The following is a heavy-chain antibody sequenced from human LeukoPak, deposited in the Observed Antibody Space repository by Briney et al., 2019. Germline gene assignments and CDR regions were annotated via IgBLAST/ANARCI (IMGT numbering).Heavy chain of an antibody. D-gene: IGHD1-26*01. CDR2: IYITGST. Sequence: SEALSLTCTVSGGSISSYYWTWIRQPPGKGLEWIGDIYITGSTNYNPYLKRRVTMSVDTSKNQFSLRLSSVTAADTAVYYCARVRIGETSYDASDVWGLGTMVTVSS. CDR1: GGSISSYY. V-gene: IGHV4-59*13. CDR3: ARVRIGETSYDASDV. J-gene: IGHJ3*01.